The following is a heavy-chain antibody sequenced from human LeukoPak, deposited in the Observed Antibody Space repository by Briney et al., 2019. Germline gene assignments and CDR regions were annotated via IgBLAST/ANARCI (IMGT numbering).Heavy chain of an antibody. CDR1: GGSISSYY. CDR2: IYTSGST. V-gene: IGHV4-4*07. J-gene: IGHJ4*02. Sequence: PSETLSLTCTVSGGSISSYYWSWIRQPAGKGLEWIGRIYTSGSTNYNPSLKSRVTMSVDTSKNQFSLKLSSLPAADPAVYYRARRRYVLLSFGELSTPFDYWGQGPLVTVSS. CDR3: ARRRYVLLSFGELSTPFDY. D-gene: IGHD3-10*01.